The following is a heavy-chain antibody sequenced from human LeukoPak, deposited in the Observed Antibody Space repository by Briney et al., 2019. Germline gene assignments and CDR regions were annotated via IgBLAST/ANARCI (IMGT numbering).Heavy chain of an antibody. Sequence: ASVKVSCKASGYTFTSYGISWVRQAPGQGLEWMGWISAYNGNTNYAQKLQGRVTMTTDTSTSTAYMELRSLRSDDTAVYYCARGWNPHWSGYFWHALDVWGKGTTVTVSS. CDR1: GYTFTSYG. CDR3: ARGWNPHWSGYFWHALDV. D-gene: IGHD3-3*01. V-gene: IGHV1-18*01. CDR2: ISAYNGNT. J-gene: IGHJ6*04.